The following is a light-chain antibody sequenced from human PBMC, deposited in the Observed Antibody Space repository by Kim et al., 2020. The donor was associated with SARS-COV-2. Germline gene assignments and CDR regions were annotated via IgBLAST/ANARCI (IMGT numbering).Light chain of an antibody. CDR3: QQYEGSPKT. CDR2: TAS. J-gene: IGKJ1*01. V-gene: IGKV3-20*01. CDR1: QSLSSNA. Sequence: SSGERATLSGRASQSLSSNALAWYQQKPGQAPRLLIYTASSRATGIPDRFSGSGSGTDFTLTISRLEPEDFAMYYSQQYEGSPKTFGQGTKVDIK.